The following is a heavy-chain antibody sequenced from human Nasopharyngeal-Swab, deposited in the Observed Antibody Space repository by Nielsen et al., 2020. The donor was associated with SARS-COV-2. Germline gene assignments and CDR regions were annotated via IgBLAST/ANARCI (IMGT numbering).Heavy chain of an antibody. CDR3: AKDHGYYYGMDV. J-gene: IGHJ6*02. V-gene: IGHV3-9*01. CDR1: GFTFRSYA. CDR2: ISWNSGSI. Sequence: GGSLRLSCAASGFTFRSYAISWVRQAPGKGLEWVSGISWNSGSIGYADSVKGRFTISRDNAKNSLYLQMNSLRAEDTALYYCAKDHGYYYGMDVWGQGTTVTVSS.